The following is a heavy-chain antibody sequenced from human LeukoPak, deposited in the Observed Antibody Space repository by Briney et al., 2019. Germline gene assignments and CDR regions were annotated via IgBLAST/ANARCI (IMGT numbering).Heavy chain of an antibody. V-gene: IGHV4-4*02. Sequence: SGTLSLTCAVSGGSISSSDWWSWVLQSPGKGLEWIGEIYHSGSTNYNPSLKSRVTISVDKSKNQFSLKLSSVTAADTAVYYCASENRYCSSTSCYFNYWGQGTLVTVSS. J-gene: IGHJ4*02. CDR3: ASENRYCSSTSCYFNY. CDR1: GGSISSSDW. D-gene: IGHD2-2*01. CDR2: IYHSGST.